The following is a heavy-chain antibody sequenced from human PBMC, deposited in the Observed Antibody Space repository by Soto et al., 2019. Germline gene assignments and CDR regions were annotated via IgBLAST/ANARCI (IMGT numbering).Heavy chain of an antibody. CDR3: TTRSGSSNPYYYDSSGYDAFDI. CDR1: GFTFSNAW. D-gene: IGHD3-22*01. CDR2: IKSKTDGGTT. Sequence: EVQLVESGGGLVKPGGSLRLSCAASGFTFSNAWMSWVRQAPGKGLEWVGRIKSKTDGGTTDYAAPVKGRFTISRDDSKNTLYLQMNSLKTEDTAVYYCTTRSGSSNPYYYDSSGYDAFDIWGQGTMVTVSS. J-gene: IGHJ3*02. V-gene: IGHV3-15*01.